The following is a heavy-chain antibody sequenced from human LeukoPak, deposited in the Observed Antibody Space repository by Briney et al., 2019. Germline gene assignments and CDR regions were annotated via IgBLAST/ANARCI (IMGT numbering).Heavy chain of an antibody. D-gene: IGHD1-1*01. CDR1: GGTLRGYF. Sequence: SETLSLTCAVYGGTLRGYFYNWIRQPPGKGLQWIGEINDGGTTNFNPSLKSRVTMSVDMSKNQFSLRLSSVTAADSAVYYCARRGDVVGPTGIWFHTLHVWGKGTTVIVSS. CDR2: INDGGTT. CDR3: ARRGDVVGPTGIWFHTLHV. J-gene: IGHJ6*04. V-gene: IGHV4-34*01.